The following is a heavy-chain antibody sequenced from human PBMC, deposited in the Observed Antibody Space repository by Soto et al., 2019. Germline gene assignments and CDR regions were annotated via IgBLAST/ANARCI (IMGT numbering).Heavy chain of an antibody. CDR3: ARGGNYYGSGSFDY. V-gene: IGHV4-30-4*01. D-gene: IGHD3-10*01. J-gene: IGHJ4*02. CDR2: IYYSGST. CDR1: GGSISSGDYY. Sequence: SETLSLTCTVSGGSISSGDYYWSWIRQPQGTGLEWIGYIYYSGSTYYKPSLKSRVTVSVDTSKNQFSLKLSSVTAADTAVYYCARGGNYYGSGSFDYWGQGTLVTVSS.